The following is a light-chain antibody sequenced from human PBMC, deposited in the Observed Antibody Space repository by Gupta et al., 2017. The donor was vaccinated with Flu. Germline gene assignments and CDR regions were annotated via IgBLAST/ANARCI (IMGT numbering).Light chain of an antibody. CDR2: KDN. CDR3: YSASDTLPQWV. J-gene: IGLJ3*02. V-gene: IGLV3-27*01. CDR1: VLAKKY. Sequence: SYDLTQPPSVSVSPGQTAKITCSGNVLAKKYARWFQQKPGQAPLLIIYKDNKRPSGISERFSGSSSGTTVTLNISGAQVDDEADYYCYSASDTLPQWVFGGGTRLTVL.